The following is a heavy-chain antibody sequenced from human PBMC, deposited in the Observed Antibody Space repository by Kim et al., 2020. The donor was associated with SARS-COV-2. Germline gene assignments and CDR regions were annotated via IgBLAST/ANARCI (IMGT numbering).Heavy chain of an antibody. CDR2: IWKSDNI. J-gene: IGHJ6*01. CDR3: TRGLSGLYCTGTTCYAYGMDV. V-gene: IGHV3-9*01. D-gene: IGHD2-2*01. CDR1: GFTFGAYA. Sequence: GGSLRLSCVASGFTFGAYAMHWVRKAPGKGLEWVAGIWKSDNIYYADSVKGRFTIPRDNAKKSLFLGMTGLRPVDTALYYCTRGLSGLYCTGTTCYAYGMDVWGQGTTVVVSS.